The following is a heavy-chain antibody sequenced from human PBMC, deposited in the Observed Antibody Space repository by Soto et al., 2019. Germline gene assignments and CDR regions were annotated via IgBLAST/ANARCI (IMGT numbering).Heavy chain of an antibody. J-gene: IGHJ4*02. Sequence: SETLSLTCPVSGGSISSYYWSWIRPPPGKGLEWIGYIYYSGSTYYNPSLKSRVTISVDTPKNQFSLKLSSVTAADTAVYYCARESTGGYYGPDYWGQGTLVTVSS. CDR3: ARESTGGYYGPDY. V-gene: IGHV4-59*12. D-gene: IGHD1-26*01. CDR1: GGSISSYY. CDR2: IYYSGST.